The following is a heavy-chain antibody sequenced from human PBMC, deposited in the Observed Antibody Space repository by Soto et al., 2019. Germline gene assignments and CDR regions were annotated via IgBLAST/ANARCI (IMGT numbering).Heavy chain of an antibody. CDR1: GFTFDDYA. D-gene: IGHD3-16*01. Sequence: GGSLRLSCAASGFTFDDYAMYWVRQAPGKGLEWVSGISWNSGRIGYADSVKGRFTISRDNAKNSLYLQMNSLRPEDTALYYCSKARLWGGDGYNSFYYNAMDVWGQGTLVTVSS. J-gene: IGHJ6*02. CDR2: ISWNSGRI. V-gene: IGHV3-9*01. CDR3: SKARLWGGDGYNSFYYNAMDV.